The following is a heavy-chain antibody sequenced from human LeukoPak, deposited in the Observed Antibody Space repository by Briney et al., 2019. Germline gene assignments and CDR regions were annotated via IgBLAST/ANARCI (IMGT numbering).Heavy chain of an antibody. V-gene: IGHV4-4*07. CDR3: ARSTNYMFDY. J-gene: IGHJ4*02. CDR1: GGSIRNNY. CDR2: IYSGEDI. D-gene: IGHD4/OR15-4a*01. Sequence: SETLSLTCAVSGGSIRNNYWSWIRQPAGEGLEWIGRIYSGEDIIYNPSLKSRVTMSVDTSKNQFSLRLNSMTAADTAVYYRARSTNYMFDYWGQGTLVTVSS.